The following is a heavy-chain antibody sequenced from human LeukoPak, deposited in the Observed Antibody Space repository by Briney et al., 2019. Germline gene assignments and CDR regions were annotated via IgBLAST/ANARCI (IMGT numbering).Heavy chain of an antibody. CDR2: IYSRGST. Sequence: PSETLSLTCIVSGGSISSSNYYWGWIRQSPGKGLEWIGSIYSRGSTYYNPSLKSRVIVSSDMSKNQFSLKLSSVTAADTAVYYCARDRNYYGSGIFDYWGQGTLVTVSS. J-gene: IGHJ4*02. V-gene: IGHV4-39*07. CDR1: GGSISSSNYY. CDR3: ARDRNYYGSGIFDY. D-gene: IGHD3-10*01.